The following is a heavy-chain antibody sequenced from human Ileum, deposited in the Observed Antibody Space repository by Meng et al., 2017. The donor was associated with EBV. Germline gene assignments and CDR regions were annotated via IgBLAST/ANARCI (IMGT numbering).Heavy chain of an antibody. CDR3: ARDHGSSNWFYY. Sequence: QLLLLESGPGLVKPSETLSLTCTVAGDSVSGRNYYWGCIRQAPGKGLEWIGTAYYTGSTSYNPSLKSRVTISVDTSKSQLSLKVDSVTAADTAIYFCARDHGSSNWFYYWGQGTLVTVSS. CDR2: AYYTGST. CDR1: GDSVSGRNYY. D-gene: IGHD1-1*01. V-gene: IGHV4-39*07. J-gene: IGHJ4*02.